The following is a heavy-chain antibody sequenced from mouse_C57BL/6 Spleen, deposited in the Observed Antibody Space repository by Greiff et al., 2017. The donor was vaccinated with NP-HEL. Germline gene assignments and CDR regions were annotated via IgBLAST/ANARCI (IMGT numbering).Heavy chain of an antibody. J-gene: IGHJ3*01. Sequence: EVQLVESGAELVKPGASVKLSCTASGFNIKDYYMHWVKQRTEQGLEWIGRIDPEDGETKYAPKFPGKATITADTSSNTAYLQLSSLTSEDTAVYYCARSYYYGSSYPGFAYWGQGTLVTVSA. CDR2: IDPEDGET. D-gene: IGHD1-1*01. V-gene: IGHV14-2*01. CDR1: GFNIKDYY. CDR3: ARSYYYGSSYPGFAY.